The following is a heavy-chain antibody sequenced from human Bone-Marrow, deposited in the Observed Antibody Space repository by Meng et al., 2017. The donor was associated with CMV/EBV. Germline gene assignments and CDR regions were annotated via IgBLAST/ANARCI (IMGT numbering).Heavy chain of an antibody. D-gene: IGHD3-3*01. J-gene: IGHJ4*02. CDR1: GYTFTRFY. V-gene: IGHV1-2*02. CDR2: INPKSGVT. Sequence: ASVKVSCKTSGYTFTRFYLHWVRQAPGQGLEWMGWINPKSGVTNYAQRFQDRVTMTTDTSIRTVYMDLSRLTSDDTAIFYCARDLGVGAAEYWGQGTLVHVSS. CDR3: ARDLGVGAAEY.